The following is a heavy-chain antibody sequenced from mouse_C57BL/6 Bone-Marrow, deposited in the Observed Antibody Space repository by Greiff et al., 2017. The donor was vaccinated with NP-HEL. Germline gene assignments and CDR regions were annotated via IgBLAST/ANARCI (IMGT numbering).Heavy chain of an antibody. Sequence: VQLQQSGPVLVKPGASVKMSCKASGYTFTDYYMNWVKQSHGKSLEWIGVINPYNGGTSYNQKFKGKATLTVDKSSSTAYMELNSLTSEDSAVYYCARLVGLSPIYYYGSSFAWFAYWGQGTLVTVSA. CDR1: GYTFTDYY. V-gene: IGHV1-19*01. CDR3: ARLVGLSPIYYYGSSFAWFAY. CDR2: INPYNGGT. D-gene: IGHD1-1*01. J-gene: IGHJ3*01.